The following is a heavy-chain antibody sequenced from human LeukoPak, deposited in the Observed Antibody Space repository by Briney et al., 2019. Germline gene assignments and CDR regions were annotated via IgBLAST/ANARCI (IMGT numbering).Heavy chain of an antibody. CDR2: INPNSGGT. CDR1: GYTFTSYD. V-gene: IGHV1-2*02. CDR3: ARAPLYCSSTSCYSYYMDV. J-gene: IGHJ6*03. Sequence: ASVKVSCKASGYTFTSYDINWVRQATGQGLEWMGWINPNSGGTNYAQKFQGRVTMTRDTSISTAYMELSRLRSDDTAVYYCARAPLYCSSTSCYSYYMDVWGKGTTVTVSS. D-gene: IGHD2-2*01.